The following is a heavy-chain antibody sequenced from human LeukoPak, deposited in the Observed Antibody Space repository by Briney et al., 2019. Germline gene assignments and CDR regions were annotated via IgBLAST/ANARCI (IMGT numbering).Heavy chain of an antibody. CDR1: GYTFTDYW. CDR3: APGGAIDY. Sequence: ASVKVSCKASGYTFTDYWMHWVRQAPGQGLEWMGWINPNSGGTKYAQEFQGRVTMTRDTSISTAYMELSRLRSDDTAMYYCAPGGAIDYWGQGTLVTVSS. J-gene: IGHJ4*02. V-gene: IGHV1-2*02. CDR2: INPNSGGT. D-gene: IGHD3-10*01.